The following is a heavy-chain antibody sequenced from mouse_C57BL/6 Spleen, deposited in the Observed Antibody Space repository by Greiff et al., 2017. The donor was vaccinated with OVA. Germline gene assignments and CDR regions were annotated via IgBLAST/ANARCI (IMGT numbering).Heavy chain of an antibody. D-gene: IGHD3-2*02. Sequence: VQLQQPGAELVMPGASVKLSCKASGYTFTSYWMHWVKQRPGQGLEWIGEIDPSDSYTNYNQKFKGKSTLTVDKSSSTAYMQLSSLTSEASAVYYCARRTAQAPWFAYWGQGTLVTVSA. J-gene: IGHJ3*01. V-gene: IGHV1-69*01. CDR2: IDPSDSYT. CDR1: GYTFTSYW. CDR3: ARRTAQAPWFAY.